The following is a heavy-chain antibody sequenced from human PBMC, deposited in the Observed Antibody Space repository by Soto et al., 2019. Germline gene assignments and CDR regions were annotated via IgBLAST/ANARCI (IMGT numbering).Heavy chain of an antibody. Sequence: PGESLKISCKGSGYSFTSYWISWVRQMPGKGLEWMGIIYPGDSDTRYSPSFQGQVTISADKSISTAYLQWSSLKASDTAMYYCALSRYYGSGSYGWFDPWGQGTLVTVSS. D-gene: IGHD3-10*01. V-gene: IGHV5-51*01. CDR3: ALSRYYGSGSYGWFDP. CDR2: IYPGDSDT. J-gene: IGHJ5*02. CDR1: GYSFTSYW.